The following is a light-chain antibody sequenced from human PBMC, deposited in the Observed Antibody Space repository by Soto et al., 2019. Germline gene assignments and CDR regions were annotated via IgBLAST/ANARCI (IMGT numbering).Light chain of an antibody. CDR3: QQYSMAPLT. CDR1: LTISDNY. CDR2: GAS. V-gene: IGKV3-20*01. J-gene: IGKJ1*01. Sequence: IAVSFSPGTLSLSPGERGTVSCRASLTISDNYLAWYQQKAGQAPRLVIFGASSRATGIPDRFSASGSGTDFTLTISRLEPEDFAVYYCQQYSMAPLTFGQGTKVDIK.